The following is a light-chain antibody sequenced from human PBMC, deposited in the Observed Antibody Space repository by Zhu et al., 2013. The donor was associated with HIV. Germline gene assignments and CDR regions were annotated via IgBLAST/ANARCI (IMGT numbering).Light chain of an antibody. J-gene: IGKJ4*01. CDR1: QGVSSS. CDR2: AAS. V-gene: IGKV1-39*01. Sequence: DIQLTQSPSFLSASVGDRVTITCRASQGVSSSLAWYQQKPGKAPKVLIYAASSLQSGVPSRFSGSGSGTNFSLTISSLQPEDFATYYCQQSYSTLALSFGGGTKVEIK. CDR3: QQSYSTLALS.